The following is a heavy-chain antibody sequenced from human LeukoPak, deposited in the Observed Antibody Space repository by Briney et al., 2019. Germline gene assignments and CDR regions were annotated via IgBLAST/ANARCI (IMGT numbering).Heavy chain of an antibody. J-gene: IGHJ5*02. CDR2: INRSGST. D-gene: IGHD6-13*01. CDR3: ARGLVIAAAGTWFDP. Sequence: SETLSLTCAVYGGSFSGYYWSWIRQPPGKGLEWIGEINRSGSTNYNPSLKSRVTISVDTSKNQFSLKLSSVTAADTAVYYCARGLVIAAAGTWFDPWGQGTLVTVSS. V-gene: IGHV4-34*01. CDR1: GGSFSGYY.